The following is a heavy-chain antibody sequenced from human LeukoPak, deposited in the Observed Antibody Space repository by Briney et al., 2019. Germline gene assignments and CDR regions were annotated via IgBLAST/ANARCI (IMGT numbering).Heavy chain of an antibody. D-gene: IGHD2-2*01. Sequence: PGGSLRLSCAASGFTFSSYAMHWVRQAPGKGLEWVAVISYDGSNKYYADPVKGRFTISRDNSKNTLYLQMNSLRAEDTAVYYCATDLGVVVTTDYWGQGTLVTVSS. J-gene: IGHJ4*02. CDR3: ATDLGVVVTTDY. CDR1: GFTFSSYA. CDR2: ISYDGSNK. V-gene: IGHV3-30*04.